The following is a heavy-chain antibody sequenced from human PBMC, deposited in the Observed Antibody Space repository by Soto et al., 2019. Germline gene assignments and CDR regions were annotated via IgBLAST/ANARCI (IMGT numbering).Heavy chain of an antibody. CDR2: IDPSDSDI. V-gene: IGHV5-10-1*01. J-gene: IGHJ4*02. CDR3: ARHSYDSSGYYYGDF. Sequence: GESLKISCKGSGYSFTSYWITWVRQMPGKGLQWMGRIDPSDSDINYNPSFQGHVTFSVDKSISTAYLHCSSLKASDTAIFYCARHSYDSSGYYYGDFWGQGTLVTVSS. D-gene: IGHD3-22*01. CDR1: GYSFTSYW.